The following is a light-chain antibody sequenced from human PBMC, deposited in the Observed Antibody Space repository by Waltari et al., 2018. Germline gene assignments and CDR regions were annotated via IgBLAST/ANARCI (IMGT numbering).Light chain of an antibody. CDR3: QQYGGSPYT. CDR2: GAS. Sequence: EIVLTQSPGTLSLSPGERAPLSCRASQSVSSSYLAWYQQKPGQAPRLLIYGASIRATGIPDRFSGSGSGTGFTLTISRLEPEDFAVYYCQQYGGSPYTFGQGTKLEIK. J-gene: IGKJ2*01. CDR1: QSVSSSY. V-gene: IGKV3-20*01.